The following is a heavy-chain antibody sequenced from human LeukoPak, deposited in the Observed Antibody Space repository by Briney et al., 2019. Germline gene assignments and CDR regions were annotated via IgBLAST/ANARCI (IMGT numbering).Heavy chain of an antibody. CDR2: IFYSGST. Sequence: SETLSLTCAVYGGSFSGYYWSWLRQPPGKGLEWIGYIFYSGSTSYNPSLKSRLTLSVDTSKNQFSLKLSSVTAADTAVYYCARYGGCSGGTCYAWFDPWGQGTLVTVSS. CDR1: GGSFSGYY. D-gene: IGHD2-15*01. J-gene: IGHJ5*02. V-gene: IGHV4-34*09. CDR3: ARYGGCSGGTCYAWFDP.